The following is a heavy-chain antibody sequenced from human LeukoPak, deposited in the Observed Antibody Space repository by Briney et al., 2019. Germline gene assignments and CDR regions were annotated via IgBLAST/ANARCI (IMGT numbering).Heavy chain of an antibody. CDR2: ISYDGSNK. J-gene: IGHJ4*02. Sequence: GGSLRLSCAASGFTFSSYGMHWVRQTPGKGLEWVAVISYDGSNKYYADSVEGRFTISRDNSKNTLYLQMNSLRAEDTAVYYCAKDSRRYCSGGSCYGHDYWGQGTLVTVSS. CDR3: AKDSRRYCSGGSCYGHDY. D-gene: IGHD2-15*01. V-gene: IGHV3-30*18. CDR1: GFTFSSYG.